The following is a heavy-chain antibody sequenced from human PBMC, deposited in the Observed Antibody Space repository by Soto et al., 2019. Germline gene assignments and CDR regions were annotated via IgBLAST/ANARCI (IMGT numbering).Heavy chain of an antibody. V-gene: IGHV3-9*01. CDR3: AKDYYGSGSYLDY. D-gene: IGHD3-10*01. Sequence: EVQLVESGGGLVQPGRSLRLSCAASGFTFDDYAMHWVRQAPGKGLEWVSGISWNSGSIGYADSVKGRFTISRDNAKNSLYLQMYSLRAEDTALYYCAKDYYGSGSYLDYWGQGTLVTVSS. J-gene: IGHJ4*02. CDR2: ISWNSGSI. CDR1: GFTFDDYA.